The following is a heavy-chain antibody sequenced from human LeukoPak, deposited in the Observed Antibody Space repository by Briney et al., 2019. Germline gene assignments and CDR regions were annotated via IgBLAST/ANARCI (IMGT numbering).Heavy chain of an antibody. J-gene: IGHJ6*03. CDR3: ARSGTVTTFYYYYYMDV. V-gene: IGHV4-59*01. Sequence: SETLSLTCTVSGDSISPYYWSWIRQPPGKGLEWIGYIYYSGNTNYNPSLKSRVTISVNTSKNQFSLKLSSVTAADTAVYYCARSGTVTTFYYYYYMDVWGKGTTVTVSS. CDR2: IYYSGNT. CDR1: GDSISPYY. D-gene: IGHD4-17*01.